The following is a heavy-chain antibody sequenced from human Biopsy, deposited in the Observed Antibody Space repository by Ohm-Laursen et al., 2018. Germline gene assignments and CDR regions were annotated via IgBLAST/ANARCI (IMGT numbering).Heavy chain of an antibody. CDR1: GGSISSDY. Sequence: GTLSLTCTVSGGSISSDYWSWIRQTPGQGLEWIGYIYYSGSTNYNPSLKSRVTISVDTSKNQYSLRLNSVTAADTAVYYCARATNSTGWPYYYFYGMDVWGQGTTVTVSS. D-gene: IGHD2/OR15-2a*01. CDR2: IYYSGST. CDR3: ARATNSTGWPYYYFYGMDV. J-gene: IGHJ6*02. V-gene: IGHV4-59*01.